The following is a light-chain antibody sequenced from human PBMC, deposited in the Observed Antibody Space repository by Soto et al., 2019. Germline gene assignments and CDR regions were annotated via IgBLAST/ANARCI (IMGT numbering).Light chain of an antibody. CDR2: GAS. V-gene: IGKV3-15*01. CDR3: QHYNNWPPEA. CDR1: QSVSSY. J-gene: IGKJ1*01. Sequence: EIVLTQSPATLSLSPGERATLSCRASQSVSSYLAWYQQKPGQAPRLLIYGASTRATGIPARFSGSGSGTEFTLTISSLLSEDFAVYYCQHYNNWPPEAFGQGTKVDIK.